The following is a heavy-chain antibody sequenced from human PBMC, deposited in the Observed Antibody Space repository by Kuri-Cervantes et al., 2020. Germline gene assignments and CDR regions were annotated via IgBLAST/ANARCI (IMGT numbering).Heavy chain of an antibody. J-gene: IGHJ4*02. CDR1: GFTFDDYA. CDR2: ISWKSGNI. CDR3: ARERVGDTDYFDY. D-gene: IGHD1-26*01. V-gene: IGHV3-9*01. Sequence: GGSLRLSCAASGFTFDDYAIHWVRQAPGKGLEWVSGISWKSGNIVYAESVKGRFTISRDNAKNSLYLQMNSLRAEDTALYYCARERVGDTDYFDYWGQGTLVTVSS.